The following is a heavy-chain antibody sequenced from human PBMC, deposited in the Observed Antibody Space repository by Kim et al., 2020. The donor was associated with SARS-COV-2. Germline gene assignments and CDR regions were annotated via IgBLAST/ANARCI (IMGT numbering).Heavy chain of an antibody. CDR1: GFTFSSYG. J-gene: IGHJ4*02. V-gene: IGHV3-33*01. CDR3: ARESYYYDSSGYEYFDY. Sequence: GGSLRLSCAASGFTFSSYGMHWVRQAPGKGLEWVAVIWYDGSNKYYADSVKGRFTISRDNSKNTLYLQMNSLRAEDTAVYYCARESYYYDSSGYEYFDYWGQGTLVTVSS. D-gene: IGHD3-22*01. CDR2: IWYDGSNK.